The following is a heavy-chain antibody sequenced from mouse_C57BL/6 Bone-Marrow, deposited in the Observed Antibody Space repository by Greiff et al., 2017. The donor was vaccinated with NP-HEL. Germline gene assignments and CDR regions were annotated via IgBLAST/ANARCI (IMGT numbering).Heavy chain of an antibody. CDR2: IDPSDSYT. D-gene: IGHD1-1*01. CDR3: AREGDYYGSSLYAMDY. CDR1: GYTFTSSW. V-gene: IGHV1-69*01. J-gene: IGHJ4*01. Sequence: VQLQQPGAELVMPGASVKLSCKASGYTFTSSWMHWVKQRPGQGLEWIGEIDPSDSYTNYTQKFKGKSTLTVDKSSSTAYMQLSSLTSEDSAVYYCAREGDYYGSSLYAMDYWGQGTSVTVSS.